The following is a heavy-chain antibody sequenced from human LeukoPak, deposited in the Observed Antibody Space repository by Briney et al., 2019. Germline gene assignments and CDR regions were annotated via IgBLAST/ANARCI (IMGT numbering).Heavy chain of an antibody. Sequence: SQTLSLTCTVSGGSISSGGYYWSWIRQHPGEGLEWIGYIYYSGSTYYNPSLKSRVTISVDTSKNQFSLKLSSVTAADTAVYYCARDTGNFPHVSFDIWGQETMVTVSS. CDR3: ARDTGNFPHVSFDI. J-gene: IGHJ3*02. CDR2: IYYSGST. V-gene: IGHV4-31*03. CDR1: GGSISSGGYY. D-gene: IGHD1-7*01.